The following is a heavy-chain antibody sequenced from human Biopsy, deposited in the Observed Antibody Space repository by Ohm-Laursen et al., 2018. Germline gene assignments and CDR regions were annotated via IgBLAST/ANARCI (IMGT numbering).Heavy chain of an antibody. J-gene: IGHJ2*01. CDR1: GFTFSNYA. D-gene: IGHD2-15*01. CDR3: AKDQPDLAVVVAAHWYFDL. V-gene: IGHV3-23*01. CDR2: ISDIGSST. Sequence: SLGLSCAASGFTFSNYAMTWVRQAPGKGLEWVSAISDIGSSTFYSDSVKGRFTISRDNSKKTLYLQMNSLRAEDTAIYYCAKDQPDLAVVVAAHWYFDLWGRGTLVTVSS.